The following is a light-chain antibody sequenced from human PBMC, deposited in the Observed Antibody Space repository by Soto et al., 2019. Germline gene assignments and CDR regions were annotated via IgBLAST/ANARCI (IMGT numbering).Light chain of an antibody. CDR3: SSYRSSSTLGV. J-gene: IGLJ1*01. CDR1: SSDVGSYNY. V-gene: IGLV2-14*01. CDR2: EVT. Sequence: QSALTQPASVSGSPGQSITISCTGTSSDVGSYNYVSWYQQHPGKAPKLMISEVTNRPSGVSNRFSGSKSGKTASLTISGLQAEDEADYYCSSYRSSSTLGVFGTGTKVTVL.